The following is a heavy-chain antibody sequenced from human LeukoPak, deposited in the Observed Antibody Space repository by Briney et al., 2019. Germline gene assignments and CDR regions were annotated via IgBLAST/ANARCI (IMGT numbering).Heavy chain of an antibody. J-gene: IGHJ3*02. CDR1: GFTFSSYC. CDR2: IKQGGSET. V-gene: IGHV3-7*01. CDR3: ARGALYSTDAFDI. D-gene: IGHD4-11*01. Sequence: GGSLRLSCAVSGFTFSSYCMTWVRQAPGKGLEWVANIKQGGSETYYVDSVKGRFAISRDIAKNSLYLQMNSLRAEDTAVYYCARGALYSTDAFDIWGQGTMVTVSS.